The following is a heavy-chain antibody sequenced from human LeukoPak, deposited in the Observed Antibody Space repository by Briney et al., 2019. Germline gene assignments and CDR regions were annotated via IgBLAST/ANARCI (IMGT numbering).Heavy chain of an antibody. J-gene: IGHJ5*02. CDR3: ARASPRFSEWKNWFDP. CDR1: GYTFTSYY. CDR2: INPSGGST. V-gene: IGHV1-46*01. D-gene: IGHD3-3*01. Sequence: GASVKVSCTASGYTFTSYYMHWVRQAPGRGLEWMGIINPSGGSTSYAQKFQGRVTMTRDTSTSTVYMELSSLRSEDTAVYYCARASPRFSEWKNWFDPWGQGTLVTVSS.